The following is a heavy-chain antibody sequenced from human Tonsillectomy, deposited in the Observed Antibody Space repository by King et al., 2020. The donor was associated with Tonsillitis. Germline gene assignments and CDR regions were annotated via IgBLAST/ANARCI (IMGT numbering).Heavy chain of an antibody. J-gene: IGHJ4*02. CDR2: IYHSGST. CDR3: ARAYYDVNHWARQSYYFDY. V-gene: IGHV4-38-2*02. CDR1: GSSISSGYY. Sequence: QLQESGPGLVKPSETLSLTCTVSGSSISSGYYWGWIRQPPGKGLEWIGSIYHSGSTYHNPSLKSRVNISEDTSKYQFSLKLSSVPAADPAVYYCARAYYDVNHWARQSYYFDYWGQGTLVTVSS. D-gene: IGHD3-10*02.